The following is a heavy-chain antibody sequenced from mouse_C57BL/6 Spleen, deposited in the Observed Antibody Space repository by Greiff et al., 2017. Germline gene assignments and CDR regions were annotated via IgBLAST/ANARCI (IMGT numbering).Heavy chain of an antibody. V-gene: IGHV1-26*01. CDR2: INPNNGGT. CDR3: ARWATEGWFAY. Sequence: VQLQQSGPELVKPGASVKISCKASGYTFTDYYMNWVKQSHGKSLEWIGDINPNNGGTSYNQKFKGKATLTVDKSSSTAYMELRSLTSEDSAVYYCARWATEGWFAYWGQGTLVTVSA. J-gene: IGHJ3*01. D-gene: IGHD3-1*01. CDR1: GYTFTDYY.